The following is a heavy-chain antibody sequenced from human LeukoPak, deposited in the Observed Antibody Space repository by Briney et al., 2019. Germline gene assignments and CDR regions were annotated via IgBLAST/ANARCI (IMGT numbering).Heavy chain of an antibody. CDR1: ALTVSTYA. CDR3: VKDVVVVPAAIISDAFDI. D-gene: IGHD2-2*02. V-gene: IGHV3-64D*06. J-gene: IGHJ3*02. Sequence: PGGSLRLSCSASALTVSTYAMGCVSQQPGNGLEYVSAITGDGGSTYYADSVKGRFTISRDNSKNTLYLQMSSLRAEDTAVYYCVKDVVVVPAAIISDAFDIWGQGTMVTVSS. CDR2: ITGDGGST.